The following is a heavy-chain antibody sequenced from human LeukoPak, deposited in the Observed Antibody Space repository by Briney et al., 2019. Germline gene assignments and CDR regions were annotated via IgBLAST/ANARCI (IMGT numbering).Heavy chain of an antibody. D-gene: IGHD2-15*01. CDR2: INHSGGT. Sequence: KTSETLSLTCAVYGGSFSGYYWSWIRQPPGKGLEWIGEINHSGGTNYNPSLKSRVTISVDTSKNQFSLKLSSVTAADTAVYYCARGLRPVVAAYDYWGQGTLVTVS. CDR1: GGSFSGYY. V-gene: IGHV4-34*01. CDR3: ARGLRPVVAAYDY. J-gene: IGHJ4*02.